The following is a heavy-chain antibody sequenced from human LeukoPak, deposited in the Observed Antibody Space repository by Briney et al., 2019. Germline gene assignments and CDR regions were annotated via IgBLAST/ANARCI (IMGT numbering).Heavy chain of an antibody. J-gene: IGHJ3*02. CDR3: ARAAPVAGNAFDI. V-gene: IGHV3-48*03. CDR1: GFTFSNYE. CDR2: VVSRGGTI. Sequence: GGSLRLSCAASGFTFSNYEMNWVRQAPGKGLEWMSYVVSRGGTINYADSVKGRFTVSIDNAKNSLYLQMNSLRAEDMAFYYCARAAPVAGNAFDIWGQGTMVTVSS. D-gene: IGHD2-15*01.